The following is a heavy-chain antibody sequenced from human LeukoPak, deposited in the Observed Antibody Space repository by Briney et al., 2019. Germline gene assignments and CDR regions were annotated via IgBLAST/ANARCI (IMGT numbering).Heavy chain of an antibody. J-gene: IGHJ4*02. D-gene: IGHD7-27*01. CDR1: GFTFSDHH. Sequence: QSGGSLRLSCAASGFTFSDHHMDWVRQAPGEGLEWVARIRNKANRYTTEYAASVKGRFAISRDDSENSVYLQMDSLKTEDTAVYYCARSPLGIAPFDYWGQGTLVTVSS. CDR2: IRNKANRYTT. CDR3: ARSPLGIAPFDY. V-gene: IGHV3-72*01.